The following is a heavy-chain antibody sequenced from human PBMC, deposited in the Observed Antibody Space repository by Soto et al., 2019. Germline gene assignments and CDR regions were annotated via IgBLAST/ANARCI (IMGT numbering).Heavy chain of an antibody. CDR3: VKGYWKGDV. Sequence: EVQLLESGGGLVQPGGSLRLSCADSGFTFSTYAMNWVRQAPGNGLEWVSAISGSGGSIHYADSVKGRFTISRDNSENTLYLQMNSLRDEDTAVYHCVKGYWKGDVWGQGTTVTVSS. D-gene: IGHD1-1*01. CDR2: ISGSGGSI. J-gene: IGHJ6*02. CDR1: GFTFSTYA. V-gene: IGHV3-23*01.